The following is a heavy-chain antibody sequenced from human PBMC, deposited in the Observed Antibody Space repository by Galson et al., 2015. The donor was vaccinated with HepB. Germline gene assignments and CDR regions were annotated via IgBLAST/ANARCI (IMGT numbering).Heavy chain of an antibody. CDR3: ERDRRVLEKAKPASMDV. Sequence: SLRLFCAASGYTLSTYWMHWVRQAPGKGLVWNSRISSDGSTTFYADSVKGRFTISRDNAKNTLYLHMDSLRAEDTAVYYCERDRRVLEKAKPASMDVWGQGTTVTVSS. D-gene: IGHD5-24*01. J-gene: IGHJ6*02. CDR1: GYTLSTYW. V-gene: IGHV3-74*01. CDR2: ISSDGSTT.